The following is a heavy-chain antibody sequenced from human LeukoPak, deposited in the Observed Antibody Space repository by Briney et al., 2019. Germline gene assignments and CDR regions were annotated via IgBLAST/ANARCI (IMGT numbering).Heavy chain of an antibody. J-gene: IGHJ3*02. Sequence: GGSLRLSCVASGFTFSSSEMNWVRQAPGKGLEWISYITSSSRTIWYADSVKGRFTISRDNAKNSLYLQMNSLRAEDTAVYYCARDRGRRGITMRSDAFDIWGQGTMVTVSS. CDR2: ITSSSRTI. D-gene: IGHD3-22*01. CDR1: GFTFSSSE. V-gene: IGHV3-48*03. CDR3: ARDRGRRGITMRSDAFDI.